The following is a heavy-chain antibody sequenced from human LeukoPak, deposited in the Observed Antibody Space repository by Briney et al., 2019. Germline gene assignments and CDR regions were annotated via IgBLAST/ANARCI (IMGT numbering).Heavy chain of an antibody. V-gene: IGHV6-1*01. Sequence: SQTLSLTCAISGDSVSGNSADAWNWLRQSPSRGLEWLGRTYYRSKWNNDYAVSVKSRITINPDTSKNQFSLHLNSATPEDTAVYYCARGRNSGFDYWGRGTLVTVSS. CDR1: GDSVSGNSADA. CDR3: ARGRNSGFDY. D-gene: IGHD2/OR15-2a*01. J-gene: IGHJ4*02. CDR2: TYYRSKWNN.